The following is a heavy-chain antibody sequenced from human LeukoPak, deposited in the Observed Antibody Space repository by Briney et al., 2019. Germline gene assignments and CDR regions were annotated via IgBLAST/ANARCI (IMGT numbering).Heavy chain of an antibody. D-gene: IGHD2-21*02. CDR3: ASNTATVFDY. Sequence: SETLSLTCTVSGGSISSSSSYWGWIRQPPGKGLEWIGSIYYSGSTYYNPSLKSRVTISVDTSKNQFSLKLSPMTAADTAVYYCASNTATVFDYWGQGALVTVSS. J-gene: IGHJ4*02. CDR2: IYYSGST. CDR1: GGSISSSSSY. V-gene: IGHV4-39*01.